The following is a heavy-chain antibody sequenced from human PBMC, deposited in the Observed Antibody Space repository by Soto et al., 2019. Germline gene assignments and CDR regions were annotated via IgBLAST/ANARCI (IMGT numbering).Heavy chain of an antibody. CDR3: AREGNLGRWIQPLDS. J-gene: IGHJ4*02. D-gene: IGHD2-2*03. V-gene: IGHV4-59*01. Sequence: LSLTCTVSGDSISSYSWGWIRQPPGKGLEWIGNIHYNGNTKYSPSLKSRVTMSVDTSKNHFSLKLISVTTADTAVYFCAREGNLGRWIQPLDSWGQGTLVTVSS. CDR1: GDSISSYS. CDR2: IHYNGNT.